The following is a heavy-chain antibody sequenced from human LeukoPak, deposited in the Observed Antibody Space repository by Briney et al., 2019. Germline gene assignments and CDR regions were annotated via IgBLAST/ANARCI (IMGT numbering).Heavy chain of an antibody. Sequence: PGGSLRLSCAASGFTFSSYWMHWVRQAPGKGLVWVSHINTDGSSTSYADPVKGRFTISRDNAKNTLYLQMNSLRAEDTAVYYCSRGRLTSSWYYFDYWGRGTRVTVSS. CDR1: GFTFSSYW. V-gene: IGHV3-74*01. CDR3: SRGRLTSSWYYFDY. D-gene: IGHD6-19*01. CDR2: INTDGSST. J-gene: IGHJ4*02.